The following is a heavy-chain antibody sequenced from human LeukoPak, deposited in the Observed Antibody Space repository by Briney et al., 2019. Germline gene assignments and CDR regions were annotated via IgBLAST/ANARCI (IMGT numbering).Heavy chain of an antibody. D-gene: IGHD1-26*01. Sequence: GGSVRLSCAASGFTFSNYAMSWVRQAPGKGLEWVSGIGSSGDGTYYVDSVKGRFTISRDTSKSTLYLQMNSLRVEDTAVYYCAKDRGWERDRYYFDYWGQGTLVSVSS. V-gene: IGHV3-23*01. J-gene: IGHJ4*02. CDR3: AKDRGWERDRYYFDY. CDR2: IGSSGDGT. CDR1: GFTFSNYA.